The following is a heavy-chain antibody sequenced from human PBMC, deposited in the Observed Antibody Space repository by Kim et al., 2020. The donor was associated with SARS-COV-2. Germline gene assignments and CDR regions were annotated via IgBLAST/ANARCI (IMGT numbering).Heavy chain of an antibody. D-gene: IGHD5-18*01. CDR3: ARVRGGYSYGIN. J-gene: IGHJ4*02. V-gene: IGHV4-34*01. Sequence: NPSLKSGVTISVDTTKSQFSLKLGSVTAADTAVYYCARVRGGYSYGINWGQGTLVTVSS.